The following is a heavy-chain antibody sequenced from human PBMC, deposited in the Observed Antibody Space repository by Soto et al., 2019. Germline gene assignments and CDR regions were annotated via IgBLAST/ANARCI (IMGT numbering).Heavy chain of an antibody. CDR3: ARMFHCSGGTCPFDY. V-gene: IGHV2-70*04. CDR2: IDWDDDK. J-gene: IGHJ4*02. Sequence: SGPTLVDPTQTLTLTCTFSGFSLSTSGMRVSWIRQPPGKALEWLARIDWDDDKFYNTSLKTRLTISKDSSKNQVVLTMTNMDPVDTATYYCARMFHCSGGTCPFDYWGQGALVTVSS. CDR1: GFSLSTSGMR. D-gene: IGHD2-15*01.